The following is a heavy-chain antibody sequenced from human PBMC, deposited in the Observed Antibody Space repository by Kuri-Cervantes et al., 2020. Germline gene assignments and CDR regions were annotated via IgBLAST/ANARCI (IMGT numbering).Heavy chain of an antibody. Sequence: SETLSLTCTVSGGSISSYYWSWIRQPPGKGLEWIGYIYYSGSTNYNPSLKSRVTISVGTSKNQFSLKLSSVTAADTAVYYCARDSLSCAFDIWGQGTMVTVSS. CDR3: ARDSLSCAFDI. CDR1: GGSISSYY. CDR2: IYYSGST. V-gene: IGHV4-59*01. J-gene: IGHJ3*02.